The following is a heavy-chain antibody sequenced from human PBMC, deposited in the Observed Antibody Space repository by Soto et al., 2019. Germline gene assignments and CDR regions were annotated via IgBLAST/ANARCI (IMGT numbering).Heavy chain of an antibody. Sequence: PSETLSLTRAVYAVSFSGYYWSWISQTPVNGLQSIVEINRSLCTSSDPSLKGRVTIAVNTSKNQFSLKLRSVTAADTAVYYCARVYPLRLYDFWRGPRSYGMDVWGQGTTVTVSS. CDR3: ARVYPLRLYDFWRGPRSYGMDV. CDR1: AVSFSGYY. V-gene: IGHV4-34*01. J-gene: IGHJ6*02. CDR2: INRSLCT. D-gene: IGHD3-3*01.